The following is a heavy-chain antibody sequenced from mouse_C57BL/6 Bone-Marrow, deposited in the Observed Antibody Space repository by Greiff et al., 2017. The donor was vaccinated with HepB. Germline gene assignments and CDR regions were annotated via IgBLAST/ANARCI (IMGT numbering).Heavy chain of an antibody. Sequence: VKLMESGPGLVQPSQSLSITCTVSGFSLTSYGVHWVRQSPGKGLEWLGVIWSGGSTDYNAAFISRLSISKDNSKSQVFFKMNSLQADDTAKYYCARERYGGFAYWGQGTLVTVSA. CDR1: GFSLTSYG. V-gene: IGHV2-2*01. J-gene: IGHJ3*01. D-gene: IGHD1-1*02. CDR3: ARERYGGFAY. CDR2: IWSGGST.